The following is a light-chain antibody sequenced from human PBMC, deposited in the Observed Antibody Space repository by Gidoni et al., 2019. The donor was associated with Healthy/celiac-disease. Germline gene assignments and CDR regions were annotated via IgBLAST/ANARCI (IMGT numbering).Light chain of an antibody. CDR2: GAS. J-gene: IGKJ2*01. CDR1: QSVSSN. V-gene: IGKV3-15*01. CDR3: QQYNNWPPWYT. Sequence: EIVLTQSPATLAVSPGERATLSCRAGQSVSSNLAWYQQKPGQAPRLLIYGASTRGTGITAMFSGSGSGTEFTLLTSSLQSADCAVYYCQQYNNWPPWYTFGQGTKLEIK.